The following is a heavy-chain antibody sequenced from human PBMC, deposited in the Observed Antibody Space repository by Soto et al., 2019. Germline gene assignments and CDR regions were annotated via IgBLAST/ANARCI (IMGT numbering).Heavy chain of an antibody. Sequence: SVKVSCKASGGTFSSYAISWVRQAPGQGLEWMGGIIPIFGTANYAQKFQGRVTITADESTSTAYMELSSLRSEDTAVYYCARDLFPHYDILTGYSPNWLDPWGQGTLVTVSS. J-gene: IGHJ5*02. V-gene: IGHV1-69*13. CDR2: IIPIFGTA. CDR1: GGTFSSYA. CDR3: ARDLFPHYDILTGYSPNWLDP. D-gene: IGHD3-9*01.